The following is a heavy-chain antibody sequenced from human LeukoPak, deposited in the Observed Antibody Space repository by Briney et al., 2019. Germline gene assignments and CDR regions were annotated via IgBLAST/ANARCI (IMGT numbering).Heavy chain of an antibody. D-gene: IGHD1-26*01. Sequence: QPGGSLRLSCAASGFTFSSYAMSWVRQAPGKGLEWVANIKQDGSEKYYVDSVKGRFIISRDNSKNTLYLQMNSLRAEDTAVYYCAKDRDSSGSFFDYWGQGTLVTVSS. CDR3: AKDRDSSGSFFDY. V-gene: IGHV3-7*03. CDR1: GFTFSSYA. CDR2: IKQDGSEK. J-gene: IGHJ4*02.